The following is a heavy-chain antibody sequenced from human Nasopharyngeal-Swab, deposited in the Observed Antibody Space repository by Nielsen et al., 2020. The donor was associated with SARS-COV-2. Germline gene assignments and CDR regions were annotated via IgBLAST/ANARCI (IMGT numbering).Heavy chain of an antibody. CDR2: IGSSSSYI. CDR3: ARDGDYSGWELTDY. D-gene: IGHD1-26*01. Sequence: GESLKISCAASGFTFSRYSMNWVRQAPGKGLEWVSSIGSSSSYIYYADSVKGRFTISRDNAKNSLYLQMNSLRAEDTAVYYCARDGDYSGWELTDYWGQGTLVTVSS. J-gene: IGHJ4*02. V-gene: IGHV3-21*01. CDR1: GFTFSRYS.